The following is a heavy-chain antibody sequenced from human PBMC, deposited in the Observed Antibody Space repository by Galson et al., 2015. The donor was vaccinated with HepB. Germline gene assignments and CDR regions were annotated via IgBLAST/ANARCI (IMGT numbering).Heavy chain of an antibody. D-gene: IGHD3-10*01. CDR1: GYTFTSYA. CDR3: ARDEYGSGSYYMAYYYYGMDV. J-gene: IGHJ6*02. V-gene: IGHV1-3*01. CDR2: INAGNGNT. Sequence: SVKVSCKASGYTFTSYAMHWVRQAPGQRLEWMGWINAGNGNTKYSQKFQGRVTITRDTSASAAYMELSSLRSEDTAVYYCARDEYGSGSYYMAYYYYGMDVWGQGTTVTVSS.